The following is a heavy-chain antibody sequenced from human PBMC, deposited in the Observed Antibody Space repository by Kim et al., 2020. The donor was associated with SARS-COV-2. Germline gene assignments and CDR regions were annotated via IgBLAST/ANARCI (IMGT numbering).Heavy chain of an antibody. CDR2: IYTSGST. CDR3: ARDICGGSCYSPDYYGMDV. CDR1: GGSISSYY. D-gene: IGHD2-15*01. J-gene: IGHJ6*02. Sequence: SETLSLTCTVSGGSISSYYWIWIRQPAGKGLEWIGRIYTSGSTNYNPSLKSRVTMSVDTSKNQFSLKLSSVTAADTAVYYCARDICGGSCYSPDYYGMDVWGQGTTVTVSS. V-gene: IGHV4-4*07.